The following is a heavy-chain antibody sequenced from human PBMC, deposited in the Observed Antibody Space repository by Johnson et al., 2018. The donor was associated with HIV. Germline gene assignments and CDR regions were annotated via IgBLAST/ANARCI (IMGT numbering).Heavy chain of an antibody. CDR2: IYSGGTT. Sequence: VQLVESGGGLVQPGGSLRLSCAASGVIVSSNYMSWVRQAPGKGLEWVSVIYSGGTTYYAGSVKGRFTISRDNSKNTLYLQMNSLRAEDTAVYYRARDYGMTLRLGEYGAFDIWGQGTMVTVSS. D-gene: IGHD3-16*01. V-gene: IGHV3-66*01. CDR3: ARDYGMTLRLGEYGAFDI. CDR1: GVIVSSNY. J-gene: IGHJ3*02.